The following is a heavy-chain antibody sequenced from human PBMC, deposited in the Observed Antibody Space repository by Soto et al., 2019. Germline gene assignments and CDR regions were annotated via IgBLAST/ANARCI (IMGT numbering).Heavy chain of an antibody. V-gene: IGHV3-21*01. J-gene: IGHJ4*02. CDR1: GFTFSSYS. D-gene: IGHD2-8*01. Sequence: EVQLVESGGGLVKPGGSLRLSCAASGFTFSSYSMNWVRQAPGKGLEWVSSISSSSSYIHYADSVKGRFTISRDNAKNSLYLQMNSLRAEDTDVYYCASHKWGFDYWGQGTLVTVSS. CDR3: ASHKWGFDY. CDR2: ISSSSSYI.